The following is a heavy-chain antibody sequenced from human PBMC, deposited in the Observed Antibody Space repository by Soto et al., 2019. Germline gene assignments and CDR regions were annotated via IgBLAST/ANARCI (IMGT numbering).Heavy chain of an antibody. Sequence: GGSLRLSCAASGFTFSSYAMSWVRQAPGKGLEWVSAISGSGGSTYYADSVKGRFTISRDNSKNTLYLQMNSLRAEDTAVYYCAKDPSGWYVEANWFDPWGQGTLVTVSS. CDR1: GFTFSSYA. CDR2: ISGSGGST. CDR3: AKDPSGWYVEANWFDP. D-gene: IGHD6-19*01. V-gene: IGHV3-23*01. J-gene: IGHJ5*02.